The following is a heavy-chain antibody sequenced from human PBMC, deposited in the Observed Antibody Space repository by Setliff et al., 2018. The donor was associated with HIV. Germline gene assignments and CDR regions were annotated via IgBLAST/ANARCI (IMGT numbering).Heavy chain of an antibody. CDR3: ARYKCINFACVGFDI. V-gene: IGHV4-59*11. CDR2: IHYSGIT. Sequence: SDTLSLTCTVSRDSINGHWWSWIRQPPGKGLEWTGSIHYSGITHYNPSLKSRLTMSVDTSKNQVSLKLTSVTAADTAVYYCARYKCINFACVGFDIWGQGTVVTVSS. J-gene: IGHJ3*02. D-gene: IGHD3-9*01. CDR1: RDSINGHW.